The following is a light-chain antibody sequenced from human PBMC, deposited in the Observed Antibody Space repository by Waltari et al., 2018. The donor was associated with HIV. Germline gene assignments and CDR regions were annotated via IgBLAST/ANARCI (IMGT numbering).Light chain of an antibody. Sequence: QLVVTQSPSASASLGASVTITCTLSSRHSTYAIAWHPPRPDKAPRYLMKLHTNGSHIKGDGIPNRFSGSSSGAGRYLTISSLQSEDEADYYCQTWGTGIQVFGGGTKLTVL. CDR1: SRHSTYA. V-gene: IGLV4-69*01. CDR2: LHTNGSH. J-gene: IGLJ3*02. CDR3: QTWGTGIQV.